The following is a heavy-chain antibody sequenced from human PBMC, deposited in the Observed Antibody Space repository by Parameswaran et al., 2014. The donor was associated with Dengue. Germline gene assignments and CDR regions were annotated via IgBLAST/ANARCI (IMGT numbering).Heavy chain of an antibody. CDR2: IYSGGST. Sequence: RWIRQPPGKGLEWVSVIYSGGSTYYADSVKGRFTISRDNSKNTLYLQMNSLRAEDTAVYYCARDRYYGSGPGVWGQGTLVTVSS. J-gene: IGHJ4*02. V-gene: IGHV3-53*05. D-gene: IGHD3-10*01. CDR3: ARDRYYGSGPGV.